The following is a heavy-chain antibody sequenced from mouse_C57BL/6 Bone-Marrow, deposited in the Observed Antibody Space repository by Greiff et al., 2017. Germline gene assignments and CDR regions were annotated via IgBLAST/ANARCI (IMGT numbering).Heavy chain of an antibody. Sequence: QVQLQQSGAELAKPGASVKLSCKASGYTFTSYWMHWVKQRPGQGLEWIGYINPSSGYTKYNQKFKDKATLTADKSSSTAYMQLSSLTYEDSAVYYCARSAITTVVDFDVWGTGTTVTVSS. CDR1: GYTFTSYW. CDR2: INPSSGYT. CDR3: ARSAITTVVDFDV. V-gene: IGHV1-7*01. J-gene: IGHJ1*03. D-gene: IGHD1-1*01.